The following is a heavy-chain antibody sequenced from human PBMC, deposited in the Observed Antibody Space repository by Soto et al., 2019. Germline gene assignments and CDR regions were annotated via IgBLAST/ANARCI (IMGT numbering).Heavy chain of an antibody. Sequence: QVQRVQSGAEVKKPGASVKVSCKASGYTFSSYFISWVRQAPGQGLEWMGWISAYNGNTNYAQNLPGRVTMTTHTSTSTAYIQLRSLRSHDTAVYYSARDLAPVDYWGQATLGNVSS. CDR2: ISAYNGNT. CDR3: ARDLAPVDY. CDR1: GYTFSSYF. J-gene: IGHJ4*02. V-gene: IGHV1-18*01.